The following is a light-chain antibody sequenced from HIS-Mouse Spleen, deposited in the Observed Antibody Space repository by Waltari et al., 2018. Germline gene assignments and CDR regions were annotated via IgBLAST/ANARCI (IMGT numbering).Light chain of an antibody. CDR3: CSYAGSSTVV. J-gene: IGLJ2*01. Sequence: QSALTQPASVSGSPGQSITISCTGTSSDVGSYNLVSWYKQHPGKAPKLMIYEGSKRRSGVSNRFSGSKSGNTASLTISGLQADDEADYYCCSYAGSSTVVFGGGTKLTVL. V-gene: IGLV2-23*01. CDR1: SSDVGSYNL. CDR2: EGS.